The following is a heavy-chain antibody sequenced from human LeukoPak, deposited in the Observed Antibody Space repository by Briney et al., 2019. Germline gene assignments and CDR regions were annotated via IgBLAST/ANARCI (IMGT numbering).Heavy chain of an antibody. CDR2: IYYSGST. D-gene: IGHD2-15*01. J-gene: IGHJ4*02. Sequence: SESLSLTCTVSGGSLSSGSYYWGWIRQPPGEGLEWIVYIYYSGSTTYNPSLKSGVTISVDTSKNQFSLKLSSVTAADTAVYYCARAPGLGYCSGGSCYSRYFDYWGQGTLVTVSS. CDR1: GGSLSSGSYY. V-gene: IGHV4-61*01. CDR3: ARAPGLGYCSGGSCYSRYFDY.